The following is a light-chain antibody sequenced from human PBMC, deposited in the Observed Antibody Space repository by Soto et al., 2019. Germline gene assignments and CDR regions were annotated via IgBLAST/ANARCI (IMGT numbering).Light chain of an antibody. CDR1: QSVSSSY. CDR3: QQYGISPRT. J-gene: IGKJ1*01. Sequence: VLTQSPGTLSLSPGERATLSCRASQSVSSSYFAWYQQKPGQAPRLLIYGGSSRATGIQDRFSGSGSGTDFTRTISRLEPEDFAVYYCQQYGISPRTFRQGTKVEIK. CDR2: GGS. V-gene: IGKV3-20*01.